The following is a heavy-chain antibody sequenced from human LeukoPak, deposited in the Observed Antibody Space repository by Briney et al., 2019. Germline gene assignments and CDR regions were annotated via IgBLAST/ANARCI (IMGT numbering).Heavy chain of an antibody. CDR2: ISSSSSYI. CDR3: ARSLPPFGVAANWFGP. J-gene: IGHJ5*02. D-gene: IGHD3-3*01. V-gene: IGHV3-21*01. Sequence: GGSLRLSCAASGFTFSSYSMNWVRQAPGKGLEWVSSISSSSSYIYYADSVKGRFTISRDNAKNSLYLQMNSLRAEDTAVYYCARSLPPFGVAANWFGPWGQGTLVTVSS. CDR1: GFTFSSYS.